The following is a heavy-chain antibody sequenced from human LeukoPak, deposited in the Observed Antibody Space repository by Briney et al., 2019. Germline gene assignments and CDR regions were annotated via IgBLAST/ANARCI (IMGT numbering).Heavy chain of an antibody. J-gene: IGHJ4*02. D-gene: IGHD3-22*01. CDR1: GFTFSSYS. Sequence: GGSLRLSCAASGFTFSSYSMNWVRQAPGKGREWGSYTSGSSSTIYYADSVKGRFTISRDNGKNTLYLQMNSLRAEDTAVYYCARGSTYYDSSGQVPFDYWGQGTLVTVSS. CDR2: TSGSSSTI. V-gene: IGHV3-48*01. CDR3: ARGSTYYDSSGQVPFDY.